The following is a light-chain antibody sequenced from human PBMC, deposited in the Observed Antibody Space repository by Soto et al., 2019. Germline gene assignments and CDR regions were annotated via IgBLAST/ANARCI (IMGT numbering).Light chain of an antibody. J-gene: IGLJ2*01. CDR2: EGS. Sequence: QSALTQPASVSGSPGQLITISCTGTSSDVGSYKFVSWYQQHPVKAPELMIYEGSKRPSGVSNRFSGSKSGNTASLTISGLQAEDEADYYCCSYAGSSTLVFGGGTQLTVL. CDR1: SSDVGSYKF. V-gene: IGLV2-23*01. CDR3: CSYAGSSTLV.